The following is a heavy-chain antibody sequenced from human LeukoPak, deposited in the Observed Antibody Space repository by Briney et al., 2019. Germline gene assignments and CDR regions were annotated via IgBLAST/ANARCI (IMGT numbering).Heavy chain of an antibody. CDR2: MDSVGNT. CDR1: GITVSSNY. V-gene: IGHV3-53*01. CDR3: TRWNGGDWYFDL. Sequence: PPGGSLRLSCAASGITVSSNYMSWVRQAPGKGLECVSIMDSVGNTYYADSVKGRFTISRDHSRNTLFLQMNTLGGEDTAVYYCTRWNGGDWYFDLWGRGTLVTVSS. J-gene: IGHJ2*01. D-gene: IGHD1-1*01.